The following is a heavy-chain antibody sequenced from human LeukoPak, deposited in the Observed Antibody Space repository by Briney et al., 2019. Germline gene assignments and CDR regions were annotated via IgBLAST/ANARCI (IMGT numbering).Heavy chain of an antibody. CDR3: ARFIAAPYYFDC. CDR2: ISSSRSYI. J-gene: IGHJ4*02. D-gene: IGHD6-13*01. CDR1: GFTFSSYS. V-gene: IGHV3-21*01. Sequence: PGGSLRLSCAASGFTFSSYSMNWVRQAPGKGLEWVSFISSSRSYIYYADSVKGRFTISRDNAKNSLYLQMNSLRAEDTAVYYCARFIAAPYYFDCWGRGTLVTVSS.